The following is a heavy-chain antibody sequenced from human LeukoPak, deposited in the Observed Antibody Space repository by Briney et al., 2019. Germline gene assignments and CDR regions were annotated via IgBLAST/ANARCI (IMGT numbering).Heavy chain of an antibody. J-gene: IGHJ3*02. CDR1: GGSFSDYY. V-gene: IGHV4-34*01. CDR3: ARDRGFLEWLSPDAFDI. CDR2: INHSGST. D-gene: IGHD3-3*01. Sequence: SETLSLTCAVYGGSFSDYYWNWIRQPPGKGLEWIGEINHSGSTNYNPSLKSRVTISVDTSKNQFSLKLSSVTAADTAVYYCARDRGFLEWLSPDAFDIWGQGTMVTVSS.